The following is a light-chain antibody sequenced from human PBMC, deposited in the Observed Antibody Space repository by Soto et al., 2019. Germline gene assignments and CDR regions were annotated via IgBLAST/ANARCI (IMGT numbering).Light chain of an antibody. CDR3: QQYGNLPLT. J-gene: IGKJ4*01. Sequence: EIVLTQSPGTLSLSPGERATLSCRASQTITTLAWYQRKPGQAPRLLIYRVSSRATGVPDRFSGSGSGTDYTLTFSRLEPEDFAVYYCQQYGNLPLTFGGGTKVEIK. CDR1: QTITT. CDR2: RVS. V-gene: IGKV3-20*01.